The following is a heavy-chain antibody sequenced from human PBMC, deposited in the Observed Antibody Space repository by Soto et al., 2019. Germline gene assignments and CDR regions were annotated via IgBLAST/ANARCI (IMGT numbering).Heavy chain of an antibody. J-gene: IGHJ4*02. Sequence: SETLSLTCTVSGGSISSSSYYWGCIRQPPGKGLEWIASIDYTGNTFYNPSLTSRVTISVDTSKNQFSLKVTSMTAADTAVYYCARINKGYGTDSWGQGTLVTVSS. CDR2: IDYTGNT. V-gene: IGHV4-39*01. CDR3: ARINKGYGTDS. CDR1: GGSISSSSYY. D-gene: IGHD5-18*01.